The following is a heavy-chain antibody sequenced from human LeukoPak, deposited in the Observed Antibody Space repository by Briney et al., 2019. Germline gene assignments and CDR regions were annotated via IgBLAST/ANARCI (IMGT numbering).Heavy chain of an antibody. CDR2: IYYSGST. V-gene: IGHV4-39*01. Sequence: PSETLSLTCTVSSDSIYSSNYYWGWIRQPPGKGLEWIGSIYYSGSTYYNSSLKSRVTISVDTSKNQFSLKLSSLTAADTAVYYCARAAYCGGDCYLFDYWGQGTLVTVLS. CDR1: SDSIYSSNYY. J-gene: IGHJ4*02. CDR3: ARAAYCGGDCYLFDY. D-gene: IGHD2-21*02.